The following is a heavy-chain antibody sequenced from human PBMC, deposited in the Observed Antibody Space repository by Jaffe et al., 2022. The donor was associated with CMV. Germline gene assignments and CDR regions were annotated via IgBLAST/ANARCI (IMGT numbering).Heavy chain of an antibody. Sequence: EVQLVESGGGLVQPGRSLRLSCTASGFTFGDYAMSWVRQAPGKGLEWVGFIRSKAYGGTTEYAASVKGRFTISRDDSKSIAYLQMNSLKTEDTAVYYCTREGFDYDILTGYYNAGVESYFDYWGQGTLVTVSS. J-gene: IGHJ4*02. V-gene: IGHV3-49*04. D-gene: IGHD3-9*01. CDR2: IRSKAYGGTT. CDR3: TREGFDYDILTGYYNAGVESYFDY. CDR1: GFTFGDYA.